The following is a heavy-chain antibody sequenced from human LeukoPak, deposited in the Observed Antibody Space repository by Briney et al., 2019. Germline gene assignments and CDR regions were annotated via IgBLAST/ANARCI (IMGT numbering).Heavy chain of an antibody. V-gene: IGHV4-39*01. Sequence: SETLSLTCSVSGSSIIGSSYMNGLIRQPPGKGLEWIGTIYYSGSTYYNPSLKSRVTISVDTSKNQFSLNLGSVTAADTAVYYWTRRTATGRLDPWGQGTLVTVSS. J-gene: IGHJ5*02. CDR2: IYYSGST. CDR3: TRRTATGRLDP. CDR1: GSSIIGSSYM. D-gene: IGHD2-21*02.